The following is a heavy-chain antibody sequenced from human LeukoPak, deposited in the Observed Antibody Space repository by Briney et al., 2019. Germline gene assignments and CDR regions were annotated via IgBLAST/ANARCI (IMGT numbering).Heavy chain of an antibody. D-gene: IGHD4-17*01. CDR1: GFTFSSYA. V-gene: IGHV3-23*01. Sequence: GGSXXLSCAASGFTFSSYAMSWVRQAPGKGVGXVSAISGSGGSTYYADSVKGRFTISRDNSKNTLYLQMNSLRAEDTAVYYCAKDPHIDYGDWHEGFDYWGQGTLVTVSS. J-gene: IGHJ4*02. CDR3: AKDPHIDYGDWHEGFDY. CDR2: ISGSGGST.